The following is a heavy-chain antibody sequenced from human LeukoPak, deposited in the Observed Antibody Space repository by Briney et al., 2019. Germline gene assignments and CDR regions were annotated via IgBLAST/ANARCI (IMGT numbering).Heavy chain of an antibody. J-gene: IGHJ4*02. D-gene: IGHD3-10*01. CDR1: GGSIRSYY. V-gene: IGHV4-59*01. CDR3: ARSPGYYGSIPDY. Sequence: SETLSLTCTVSGGSIRSYYWSWIRQPPGKGLEWIGYIYYSGSTNYNPSLKSRVTISVGTSTNQFSLKVSSVTAADTAVYYCARSPGYYGSIPDYWGQGTLVTVSS. CDR2: IYYSGST.